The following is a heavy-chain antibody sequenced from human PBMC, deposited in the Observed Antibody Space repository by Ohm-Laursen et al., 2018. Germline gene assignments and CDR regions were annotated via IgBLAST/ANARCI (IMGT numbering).Heavy chain of an antibody. J-gene: IGHJ3*02. D-gene: IGHD1-7*01. Sequence: SVKVSCKTSGYTFINYDIHWVRQASGQGLEWMVWMNPKSGDTGYAHKFQGRVTMARNASISTANMEMSSLRSEDTAVYYCARGRLSGTRRALDIWGQGTMVTVSS. CDR3: ARGRLSGTRRALDI. CDR1: GYTFINYD. V-gene: IGHV1-8*01. CDR2: MNPKSGDT.